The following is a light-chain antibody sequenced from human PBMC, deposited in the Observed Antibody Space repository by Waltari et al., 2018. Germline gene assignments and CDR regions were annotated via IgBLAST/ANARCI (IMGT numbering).Light chain of an antibody. J-gene: IGKJ4*01. CDR1: QGISSH. CDR3: QQLNGYPLT. CDR2: GAS. Sequence: IQSTSASSPLSASVGDRFSITCRASQGISSHLAWYQQKPGKAPKLLTYGASTLQSGVPSRFSGSGSGTDFTITISSLQPEDFATYYCQQLNGYPLTFGGGTKVEI. V-gene: IGKV1-9*01.